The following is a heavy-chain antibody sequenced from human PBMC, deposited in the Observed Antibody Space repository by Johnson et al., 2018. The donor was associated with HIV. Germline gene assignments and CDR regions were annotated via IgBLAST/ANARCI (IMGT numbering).Heavy chain of an antibody. CDR1: GFTFSSYG. D-gene: IGHD2-8*02. CDR2: IRYDGSNK. Sequence: QVQLVESGGGVVQPGGSLRLSCAASGFTFSSYGMHWVRQAPGKGLEWVAFIRYDGSNKYYADSVKGRFTISRDNSKNTLYLQMNSLRAEDTAVYYCAKDQYCTGGVCYSGAFDIWGQGTMVTVSS. V-gene: IGHV3-30*02. CDR3: AKDQYCTGGVCYSGAFDI. J-gene: IGHJ3*02.